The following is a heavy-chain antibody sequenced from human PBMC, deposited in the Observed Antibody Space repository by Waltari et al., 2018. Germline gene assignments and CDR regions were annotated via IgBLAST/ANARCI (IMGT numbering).Heavy chain of an antibody. Sequence: QVQLQESGPGLVKPSETLSLTCAVSGYSISSGYYWGWIRQPPGKGLEWIGSIYHRGSTDYNPSLKGRVTISVDTSKNQFSLKLSSVTAADTAVYYCARHPPIGSSSSQFDPWGQGTLVTVSS. V-gene: IGHV4-38-2*01. D-gene: IGHD6-6*01. J-gene: IGHJ5*02. CDR3: ARHPPIGSSSSQFDP. CDR2: IYHRGST. CDR1: GYSISSGYY.